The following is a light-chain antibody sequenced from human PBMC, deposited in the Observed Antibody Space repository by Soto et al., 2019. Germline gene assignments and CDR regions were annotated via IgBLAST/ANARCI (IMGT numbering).Light chain of an antibody. V-gene: IGKV3-15*01. CDR2: GAS. J-gene: IGKJ1*01. CDR3: QQYKNWPTWT. CDR1: QSVSSD. Sequence: EIVMTQSPATLSLSPGERATLSCRASQSVSSDLAWYQQKPGQGPRLLIFGASTRAAGILARFSGSGSGTDFPLTFSSLQSEDFAVYHCQQYKNWPTWTFGKGTKV.